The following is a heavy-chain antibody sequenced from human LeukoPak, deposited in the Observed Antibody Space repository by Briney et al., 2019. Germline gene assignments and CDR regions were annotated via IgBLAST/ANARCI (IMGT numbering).Heavy chain of an antibody. CDR2: IYYSGST. V-gene: IGHV4-39*01. CDR1: GGSISSSSYY. J-gene: IGHJ3*02. CDR3: ARDYYDSSGYYSPGAFDI. D-gene: IGHD3-22*01. Sequence: PSETLSLTCTVSGGSISSSSYYWGWICQPPGKGLEWIGSIYYSGSTYYNPSLKSRVTISVDTFKNQFSLKLSSVTAADTAVYYCARDYYDSSGYYSPGAFDIWGQGTMVTVSS.